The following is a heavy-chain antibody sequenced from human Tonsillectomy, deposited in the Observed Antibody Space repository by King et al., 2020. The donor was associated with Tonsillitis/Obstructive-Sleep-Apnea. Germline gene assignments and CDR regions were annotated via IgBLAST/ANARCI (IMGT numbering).Heavy chain of an antibody. Sequence: VQLQQSVPGLVKPSQTLSLTCAISWDSVSSNSAAWNWIRQSPSRGLELLGMTYYSPKWYNDYAVSVKSRITINLDTSKNQFSLQLNTVIPEDTAVYYCARDPGWLQFDFDYWGQGTLVTVSS. CDR2: TYYSPKWYN. D-gene: IGHD5-24*01. CDR1: WDSVSSNSAA. V-gene: IGHV6-1*01. J-gene: IGHJ4*02. CDR3: ARDPGWLQFDFDY.